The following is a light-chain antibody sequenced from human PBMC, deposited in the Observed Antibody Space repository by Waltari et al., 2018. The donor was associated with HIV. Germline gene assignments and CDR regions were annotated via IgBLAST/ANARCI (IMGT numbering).Light chain of an antibody. CDR2: KAS. CDR1: QSVSRW. J-gene: IGKJ1*01. Sequence: DIQMTQSPSTLSASVGDRVTITCRARQSVSRWLAWYQQKPGKAPKLLIDKASSLESGVPSRFSGSGSGTEFTLTISSLQPDDFATYYCQQYNNYWTFGQGTKVEI. V-gene: IGKV1-5*03. CDR3: QQYNNYWT.